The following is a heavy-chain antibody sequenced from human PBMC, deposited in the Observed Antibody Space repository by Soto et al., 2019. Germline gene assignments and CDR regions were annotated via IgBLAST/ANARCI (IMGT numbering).Heavy chain of an antibody. CDR2: ISGSGGST. J-gene: IGHJ1*01. V-gene: IGHV3-23*01. CDR3: AKDSPVGVPLMRDFHD. D-gene: IGHD2-8*01. Sequence: EVQLLESGGGLVQPGGSLRLSCAASGFPFSSYGMSWVRQAPGKGLEWVSVISGSGGSTYYADSVKGRFTLSRDNSKTTVYLQMNSLRAEETAVYYCAKDSPVGVPLMRDFHDWGQGTLVTVSS. CDR1: GFPFSSYG.